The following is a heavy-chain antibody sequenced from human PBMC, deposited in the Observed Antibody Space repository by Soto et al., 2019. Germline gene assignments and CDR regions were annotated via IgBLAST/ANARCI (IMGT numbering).Heavy chain of an antibody. CDR2: IYHSGYT. V-gene: IGHV4-30-2*01. CDR3: ARDQLEGNWFDP. Sequence: QLQLQESGSGLVKPSQTLSLTCTVSGGSISSGGYSWNWIRQAPGKGLEWIGYIYHSGYTLYNPSLKGRVTISVDKSKNHFSLNLTSVTAADTAVYYCARDQLEGNWFDPWGQGTLVTVS. D-gene: IGHD1-1*01. J-gene: IGHJ5*02. CDR1: GGSISSGGYS.